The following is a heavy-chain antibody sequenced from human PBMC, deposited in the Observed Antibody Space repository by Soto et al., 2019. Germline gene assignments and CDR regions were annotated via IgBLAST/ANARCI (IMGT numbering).Heavy chain of an antibody. CDR2: INPSVGTT. CDR3: ARDLYSSSWYVRAFDI. V-gene: IGHV1-46*03. CDR1: EYTFTDYS. J-gene: IGHJ3*02. D-gene: IGHD6-13*01. Sequence: ASVKVSCKASEYTFTDYSLHWVRQAPGQGLEWMGIINPSVGTTTYAQRFQDRVIMTRDTSTCTVYMELSSLRSENTAVYYCARDLYSSSWYVRAFDIWGQGTMVTVSS.